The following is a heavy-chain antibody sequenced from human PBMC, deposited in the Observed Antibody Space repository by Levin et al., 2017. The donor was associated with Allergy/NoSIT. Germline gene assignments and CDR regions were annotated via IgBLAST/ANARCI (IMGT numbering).Heavy chain of an antibody. J-gene: IGHJ4*02. D-gene: IGHD3-9*01. CDR3: ARDNYDTPGELDF. Sequence: GESLKISCAASGFVVTRNHMSWVRRAPGKGLEWLSVTYSGGATYYRDSVKGRFTISRDNFKNTLYLQMNSLRAEDTAIYYCARDNYDTPGELDFWGQGTLVTVS. CDR2: TYSGGAT. V-gene: IGHV3-53*01. CDR1: GFVVTRNH.